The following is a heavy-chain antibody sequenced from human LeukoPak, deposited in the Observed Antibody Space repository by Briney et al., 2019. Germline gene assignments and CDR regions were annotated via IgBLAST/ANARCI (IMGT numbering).Heavy chain of an antibody. CDR3: ARTISFTASGYDY. CDR2: ISPYTGNT. Sequence: ASVKVSCKASGYTFTNFGVNWVRQAPGQGLEWLGWISPYTGNTNFAQKVRGRVTLTTDTSTSTAYMELSSLRSEDTAVYFCARTISFTASGYDYWGQGTLVTVST. J-gene: IGHJ4*02. V-gene: IGHV1-18*01. D-gene: IGHD3-3*01. CDR1: GYTFTNFG.